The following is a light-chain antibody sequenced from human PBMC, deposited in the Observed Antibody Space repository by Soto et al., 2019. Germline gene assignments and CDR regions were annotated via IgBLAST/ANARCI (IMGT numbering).Light chain of an antibody. CDR2: AAS. Sequence: DIQMTQSPSSLSASVGDRVTITCRASKSISISLNWYQQKPGKAPKLLIYAASSLQSGVPSRFTGSGSGTDFTLTISSLQPEDFATYYCQESTNTPYTFGQGTKLEIK. CDR3: QESTNTPYT. CDR1: KSISIS. J-gene: IGKJ2*01. V-gene: IGKV1-39*01.